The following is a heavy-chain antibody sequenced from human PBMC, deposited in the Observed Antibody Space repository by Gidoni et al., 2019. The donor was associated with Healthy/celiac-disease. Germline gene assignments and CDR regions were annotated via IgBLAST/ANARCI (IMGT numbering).Heavy chain of an antibody. J-gene: IGHJ4*02. D-gene: IGHD2-8*01. CDR2: ISVSGGST. CDR3: AKDLTCTNGVCYRFDY. Sequence: EVQLLESGGGLVQPGGSLRLSCAASGFTFSSYAMSWVRQAPGKGLEWVSAISVSGGSTYYADSVKGRFTISRDNSKNTLYLQMNSLRAEDTAVYYCAKDLTCTNGVCYRFDYWGQGTLVTVSS. CDR1: GFTFSSYA. V-gene: IGHV3-23*01.